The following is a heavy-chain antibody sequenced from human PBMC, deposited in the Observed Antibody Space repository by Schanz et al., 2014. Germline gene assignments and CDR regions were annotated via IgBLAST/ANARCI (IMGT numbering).Heavy chain of an antibody. CDR3: ARGDMVRGVFDY. CDR2: ISSDGFNK. Sequence: QVQLVDSGGDLVKPGGSLRLSCAASRFTFSTYAMHWVRQAPGKGLGWLAVISSDGFNKFYADSVKGRFTISRDNSKNTLYLQMNSLRTEDTAVYYCARGDMVRGVFDYWGQGTLVTVSS. V-gene: IGHV3-30*04. J-gene: IGHJ4*02. CDR1: RFTFSTYA. D-gene: IGHD3-10*01.